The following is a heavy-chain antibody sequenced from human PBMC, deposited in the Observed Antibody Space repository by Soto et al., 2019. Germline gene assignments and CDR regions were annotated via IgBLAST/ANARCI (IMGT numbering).Heavy chain of an antibody. D-gene: IGHD3-3*01. J-gene: IGHJ4*02. V-gene: IGHV3-74*01. CDR2: INSDGSNA. Sequence: SGGSLRLSCAASGFTFSTELMHWVRQAPGKGLVWVSRINSDGSNAAYADSAQGRFTISRDNAKNTLYLHMNSLRGEDTAVYYCAKHGEGVANFAYWGQGTLVTVSS. CDR1: GFTFSTEL. CDR3: AKHGEGVANFAY.